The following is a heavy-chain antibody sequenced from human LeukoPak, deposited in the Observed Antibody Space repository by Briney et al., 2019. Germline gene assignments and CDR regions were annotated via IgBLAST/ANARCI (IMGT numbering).Heavy chain of an antibody. CDR1: GGSFSGYY. CDR2: INHSGST. J-gene: IGHJ4*02. D-gene: IGHD4-11*01. CDR3: ATGRGGVTIDFDY. Sequence: SETLSLTCAVYGGSFSGYYWSWIRQPPGKGLEWIGEINHSGSTNYNPSLKSRVTISVDTSKNQFSLKLSSVTAADTAVYYCATGRGGVTIDFDYWGQGTLVTVSS. V-gene: IGHV4-34*01.